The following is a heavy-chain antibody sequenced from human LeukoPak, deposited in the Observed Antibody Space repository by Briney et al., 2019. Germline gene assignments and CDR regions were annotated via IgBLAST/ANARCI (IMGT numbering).Heavy chain of an antibody. CDR2: IYYSGST. D-gene: IGHD3-16*02. CDR3: ARPSTDYVWGSYRTGAFDI. CDR1: GGSISSSSYY. J-gene: IGHJ3*02. Sequence: KPSETLSLTCSVSGGSISSSSYYWGWIRQAPGKGLEWIESIYYSGSTYYNPSLKSRVTISVDTSKNQFSLKLSSVTAADTAVYYCARPSTDYVWGSYRTGAFDIWGQGTMVTVSS. V-gene: IGHV4-39*01.